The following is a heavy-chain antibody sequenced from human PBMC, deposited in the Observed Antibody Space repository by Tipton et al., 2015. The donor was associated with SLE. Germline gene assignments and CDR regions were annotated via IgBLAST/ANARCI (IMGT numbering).Heavy chain of an antibody. Sequence: LRLSCAASGFTFSSYWMHWVRQAPGKGLEWIGEINHSGSTNYNPSLKSRVTISVDTSKNQFSLKLSSVTAADTAVYYCARGRTFNPGYWGQGTLVTVSS. CDR1: GFTFSSYW. D-gene: IGHD1-14*01. V-gene: IGHV4-34*01. J-gene: IGHJ4*02. CDR3: ARGRTFNPGY. CDR2: INHSGST.